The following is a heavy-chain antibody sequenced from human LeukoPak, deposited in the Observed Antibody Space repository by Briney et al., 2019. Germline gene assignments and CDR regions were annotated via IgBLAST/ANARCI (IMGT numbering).Heavy chain of an antibody. Sequence: GGSLRLSCAASGFTFSSYGMHWVRQAPGKGLEWVAVISYDGSNKYYADSVKGRFTISRDNSKSTLYLQMNSLRAEDTAVYYCAKDGGPALEWLLEGYFQHWGQGTLVTVSS. CDR2: ISYDGSNK. J-gene: IGHJ1*01. CDR3: AKDGGPALEWLLEGYFQH. V-gene: IGHV3-30*18. CDR1: GFTFSSYG. D-gene: IGHD3-3*01.